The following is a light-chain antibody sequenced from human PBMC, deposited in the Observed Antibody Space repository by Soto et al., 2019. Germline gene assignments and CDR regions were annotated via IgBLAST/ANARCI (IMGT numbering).Light chain of an antibody. CDR1: SSDVGAFNY. V-gene: IGLV2-23*02. Sequence: SVLTQPASVSGSPGQAITISCSGTSSDVGAFNYVSWYQQHPGKAPKLMIYDVSNRPSGVSNRFSGSKSGNTASLTISGLQAEDEADYYCSSYAGSSTFYVFGTGDKVTVL. J-gene: IGLJ1*01. CDR2: DVS. CDR3: SSYAGSSTFYV.